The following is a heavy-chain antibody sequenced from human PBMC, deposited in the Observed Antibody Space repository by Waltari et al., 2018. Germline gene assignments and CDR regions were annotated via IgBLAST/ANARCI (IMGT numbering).Heavy chain of an antibody. J-gene: IGHJ4*02. CDR2: RKQDGSGK. CDR3: ARESYDSSGYYYGY. Sequence: EVQLVESGGGLVQPGGSLRLSCAASGFTFSSYWMSWVRQAPGKGLGWVANRKQDGSGKDYVDSVKGRFTISRDNAKNSLYLQMNSLRAEDTAVYYCARESYDSSGYYYGYWGQGTLVTVSS. D-gene: IGHD3-22*01. CDR1: GFTFSSYW. V-gene: IGHV3-7*01.